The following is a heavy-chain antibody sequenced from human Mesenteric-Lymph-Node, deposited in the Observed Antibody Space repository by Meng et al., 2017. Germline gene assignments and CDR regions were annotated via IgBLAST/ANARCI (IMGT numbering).Heavy chain of an antibody. J-gene: IGHJ5*02. CDR1: GYTFTGYY. Sequence: ASVKVSCKASGYTFTGYYMHWVRQAPGQGLEWMGWINPNSGGTNYAQKFQGRVTMTRDTSTSTVYMELSSLRSEDTAVYYCARVPRAAAGIGPGWFDPWGQGTLVTVSS. CDR2: INPNSGGT. V-gene: IGHV1-2*02. D-gene: IGHD6-13*01. CDR3: ARVPRAAAGIGPGWFDP.